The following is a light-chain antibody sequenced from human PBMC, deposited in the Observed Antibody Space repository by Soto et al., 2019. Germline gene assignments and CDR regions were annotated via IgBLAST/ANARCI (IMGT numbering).Light chain of an antibody. CDR2: DVD. CDR1: SSDVGGYNY. J-gene: IGLJ2*01. CDR3: TSYTIINTVV. Sequence: QSALTQPASVSGSPGQSITISCTGTSSDVGGYNYVSWYQQHPGKAPKLMIYDVDVRPSGVSNRFSGSKSGNTASLTISGXQTQDEADYYCTSYTIINTVVFGGGTKLTVL. V-gene: IGLV2-14*03.